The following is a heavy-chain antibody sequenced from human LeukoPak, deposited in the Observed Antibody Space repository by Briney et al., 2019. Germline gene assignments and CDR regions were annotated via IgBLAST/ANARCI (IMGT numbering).Heavy chain of an antibody. V-gene: IGHV3-48*01. J-gene: IGHJ4*02. Sequence: GGSLRLSCAASGFTFSSYSMNWVGLAPGAGREGASYISSSSTIYYADSVKGRFTISRDNAKNSLYLQMNSLRAEDTAVYYCARDLLGWELHYFDYWGQGTLVTVSS. CDR1: GFTFSSYS. D-gene: IGHD1-26*01. CDR3: ARDLLGWELHYFDY. CDR2: ISSSSTI.